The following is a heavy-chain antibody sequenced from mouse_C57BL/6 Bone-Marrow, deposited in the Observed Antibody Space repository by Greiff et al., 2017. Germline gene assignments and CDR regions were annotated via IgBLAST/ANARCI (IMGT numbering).Heavy chain of an antibody. Sequence: VQLQQSGAELVRPGASVKLSCTASGFNITDDYMHWVKQRPEQGLEWIGWIDPENGDTESASQFQGKATITADTSSNTAYLQLSSLTSEDTAVYYCTRFLYAMDYWGQGTSVTVSS. V-gene: IGHV14-4*01. CDR2: IDPENGDT. CDR3: TRFLYAMDY. CDR1: GFNITDDY. J-gene: IGHJ4*01.